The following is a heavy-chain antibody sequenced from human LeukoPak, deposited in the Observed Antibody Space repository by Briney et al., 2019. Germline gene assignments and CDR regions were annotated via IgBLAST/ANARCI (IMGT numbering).Heavy chain of an antibody. CDR3: ARASSTSRRGYYYYHMDV. D-gene: IGHD2-2*01. Sequence: SETLSLTCTVSGGSISSYYWSWIRQPAGKGLEWIGRIYTSGSTNYNPSLKSRVTMSVDTSKNQFSLKLSSVTAADTAVYYCARASSTSRRGYYYYHMDVWGKGTTVTVSS. CDR1: GGSISSYY. V-gene: IGHV4-4*07. J-gene: IGHJ6*03. CDR2: IYTSGST.